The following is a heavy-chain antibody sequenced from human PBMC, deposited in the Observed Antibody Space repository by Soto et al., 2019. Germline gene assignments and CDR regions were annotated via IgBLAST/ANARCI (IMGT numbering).Heavy chain of an antibody. CDR1: GGTFSSYA. V-gene: IGHV1-69*12. CDR2: IIPIFGTA. J-gene: IGHJ6*02. CDR3: ARGITGTVSYYYGMDV. Sequence: QVQLVQSGAEVKKPGSSVKVSCKASGGTFSSYAISWVRQAPGQGLEWMGGIIPIFGTANYAQKFQGRVTSTAAESTSTGYMELSSLRSEDTAVYYCARGITGTVSYYYGMDVWGQGTTVTVSS. D-gene: IGHD1-20*01.